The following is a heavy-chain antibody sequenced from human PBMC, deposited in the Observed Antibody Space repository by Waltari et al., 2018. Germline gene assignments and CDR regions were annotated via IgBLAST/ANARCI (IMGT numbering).Heavy chain of an antibody. CDR3: AGGYSSYYGMDV. J-gene: IGHJ6*02. V-gene: IGHV3-21*02. Sequence: EVQLVESGGGLVKPGGSLSLAWAASGFTFNTYTRNWVRQAPGKGLEWVSSISSTSSDIYYADSVKGRFTISRDNAKSSLYLQLNSLRAEDTAVYYCAGGYSSYYGMDVWGQGTTVTVSS. CDR2: ISSTSSDI. CDR1: GFTFNTYT. D-gene: IGHD6-13*01.